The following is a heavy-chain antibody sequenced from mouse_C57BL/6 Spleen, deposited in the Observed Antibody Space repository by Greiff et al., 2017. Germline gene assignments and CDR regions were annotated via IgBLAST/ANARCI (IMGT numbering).Heavy chain of an antibody. Sequence: QVQLQQSGAELVRPGTSVKVSCKASGYAFTNYWIEWVKQRPGQGLEWIGVINPGSGGTNYNEKFKGKATLSADKSSSTAYMQLSSLTSEDSAVYFYARETVLDYWGQGTTLTVSS. J-gene: IGHJ2*01. CDR1: GYAFTNYW. CDR2: INPGSGGT. V-gene: IGHV1-54*01. CDR3: ARETVLDY.